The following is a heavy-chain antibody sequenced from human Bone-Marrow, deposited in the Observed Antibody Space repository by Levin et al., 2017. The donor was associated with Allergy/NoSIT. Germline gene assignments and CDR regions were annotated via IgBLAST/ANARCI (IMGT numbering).Heavy chain of an antibody. CDR1: GGTFSSYI. CDR2: IIPIVGIT. V-gene: IGHV1-69*04. CDR3: ARDWATVTGPRYFHH. Sequence: SVKVSCKASGGTFSSYIIHWVRQAPGQGLEWMGRIIPIVGITNYAQKFQGRVTITADKSTSTAYMELSSLTSEDTAVYYCARDWATVTGPRYFHHWGQGTLVTVSS. D-gene: IGHD6-19*01. J-gene: IGHJ1*01.